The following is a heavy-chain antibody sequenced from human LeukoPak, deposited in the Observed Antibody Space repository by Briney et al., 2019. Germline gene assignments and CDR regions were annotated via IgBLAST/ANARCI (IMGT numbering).Heavy chain of an antibody. Sequence: PSETLSLTCTVSGGSISSYYWSWIRQPAGKGLEWIGRIYTSGSPNYNPSLKSRVTISVDTSKNQFSLKLSSVTAADTAVYYCATLSSSSWYGGFGNWFDPWGQGTLVTVFS. CDR1: GGSISSYY. V-gene: IGHV4-4*07. CDR3: ATLSSSSWYGGFGNWFDP. D-gene: IGHD6-13*01. J-gene: IGHJ5*02. CDR2: IYTSGSP.